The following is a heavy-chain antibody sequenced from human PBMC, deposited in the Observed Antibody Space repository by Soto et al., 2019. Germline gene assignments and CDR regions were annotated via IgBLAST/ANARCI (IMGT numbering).Heavy chain of an antibody. J-gene: IGHJ4*02. V-gene: IGHV5-10-1*01. D-gene: IGHD3-22*01. CDR3: ARLPYYSDGSGYFEY. CDR2: IDPSDSYT. CDR1: GYSFTNYW. Sequence: EVQLVQSGAEVKKPGESLRISCKGSGYSFTNYWISWVRQMPGKGLEWMGRIDPSDSYTNYSPSFQGHVTISVDKSISTAYMQWSSLKASDSAMYYCARLPYYSDGSGYFEYWGQGTLVTVSS.